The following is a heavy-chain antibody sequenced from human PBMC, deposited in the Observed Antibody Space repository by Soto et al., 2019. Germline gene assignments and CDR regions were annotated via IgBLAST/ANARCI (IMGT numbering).Heavy chain of an antibody. Sequence: GGSLRLSCAASGFTFSSYAMSWVRQAPGKGLEWVSAISGSGGSTYYADSVKGRFTISRDNSKNTLYLQMNSLRAEDTAVYYCAKDFPSPRRGVTRVAFDIWGQGTMVTVSS. V-gene: IGHV3-23*01. CDR2: ISGSGGST. D-gene: IGHD3-10*01. J-gene: IGHJ3*02. CDR3: AKDFPSPRRGVTRVAFDI. CDR1: GFTFSSYA.